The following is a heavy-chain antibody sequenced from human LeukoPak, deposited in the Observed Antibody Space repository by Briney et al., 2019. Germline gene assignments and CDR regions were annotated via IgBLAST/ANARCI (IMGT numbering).Heavy chain of an antibody. J-gene: IGHJ4*02. Sequence: TSETLSLTCTVSDASISGYYWSWTRQPPGKGLEWIGSIHFSGSTNYNPSLRSRVTISVDTSKNQLSLKLSSVTAADTAVYYCARDLGGIYFDYWGQGTLVIVSS. V-gene: IGHV4-59*01. D-gene: IGHD1-26*01. CDR1: DASISGYY. CDR3: ARDLGGIYFDY. CDR2: IHFSGST.